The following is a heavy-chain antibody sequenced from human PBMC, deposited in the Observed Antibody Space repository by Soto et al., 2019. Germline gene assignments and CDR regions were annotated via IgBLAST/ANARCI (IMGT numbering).Heavy chain of an antibody. CDR1: DGSISNFY. D-gene: IGHD3-22*01. Sequence: SETLSLTCTVSDGSISNFYWSWIRQPPGKGLEWIGYISSCGNTNYNPSLKSRVSISVDTSKNQFSLNLTSVTAADTAVYYWARAPMVLTRSYFDSWGQGTPVTVSS. J-gene: IGHJ4*02. CDR2: ISSCGNT. V-gene: IGHV4-59*01. CDR3: ARAPMVLTRSYFDS.